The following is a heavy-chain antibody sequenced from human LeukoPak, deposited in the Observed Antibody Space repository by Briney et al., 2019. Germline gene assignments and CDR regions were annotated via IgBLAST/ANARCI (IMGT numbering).Heavy chain of an antibody. D-gene: IGHD3-10*01. CDR1: GFSLSTSGVG. Sequence: SGPTLVNPTQTLTLTCTFSGFSLSTSGVGVGWIRQPPGKALEWLALIYWNDDKRYSPSLKSRLTITKDTSKNQVVLTVTNMDPVDTATYYCAHSLEGYYGSGSYPNWFDPWGQGTLVTVSS. J-gene: IGHJ5*02. CDR2: IYWNDDK. CDR3: AHSLEGYYGSGSYPNWFDP. V-gene: IGHV2-5*01.